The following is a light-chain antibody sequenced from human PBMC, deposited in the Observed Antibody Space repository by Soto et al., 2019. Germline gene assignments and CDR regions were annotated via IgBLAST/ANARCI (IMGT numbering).Light chain of an antibody. Sequence: EIVLTQSPGTLSLSPGERAALSCRASQSVSSTYLAWYQQKPGQAPRLLIYGASSRATGIPDRFSGSGSGTDFTLTISRLEPEEFAVYYCQQHGSSQTFGGGTKVEIK. CDR1: QSVSSTY. CDR3: QQHGSSQT. CDR2: GAS. V-gene: IGKV3-20*01. J-gene: IGKJ4*01.